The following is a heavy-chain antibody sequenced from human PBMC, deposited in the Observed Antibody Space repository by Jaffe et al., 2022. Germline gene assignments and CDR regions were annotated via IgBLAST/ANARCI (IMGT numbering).Heavy chain of an antibody. D-gene: IGHD3-10*01. CDR2: IKQDGSEK. CDR3: ARGETMVQGVWSSGNWFDP. J-gene: IGHJ5*02. CDR1: GFTFSSYW. Sequence: EVQLVESGGGLVQPGGSLRLSCAASGFTFSSYWMSWVRQAPGKGLEWVANIKQDGSEKYYVDSVKGRFTISRDNAKNSLYLQMNSLRAEDTAVYYCARGETMVQGVWSSGNWFDPWGQGTLVTVSS. V-gene: IGHV3-7*01.